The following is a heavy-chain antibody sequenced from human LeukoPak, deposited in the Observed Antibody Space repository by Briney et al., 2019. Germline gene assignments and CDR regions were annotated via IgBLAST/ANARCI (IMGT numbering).Heavy chain of an antibody. J-gene: IGHJ3*02. V-gene: IGHV3-21*01. CDR3: AREVKGALHALDI. Sequence: GGSLRLSCAASGFTFSSYTMNWVRQAPGKGLEWVSSVSSGNSFISYADSVRGRFTISRDNAKNSLYVQMSSLRAEDTAVYYCAREVKGALHALDIWGQGTMVTVSS. D-gene: IGHD1-26*01. CDR2: VSSGNSFI. CDR1: GFTFSSYT.